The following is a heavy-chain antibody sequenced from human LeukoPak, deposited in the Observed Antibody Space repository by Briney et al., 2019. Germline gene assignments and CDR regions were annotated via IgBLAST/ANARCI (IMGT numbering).Heavy chain of an antibody. J-gene: IGHJ4*02. V-gene: IGHV3-74*01. Sequence: PGGSLRLSCAVSGFTFSSYGMHWVRHAPGKGLVWVSRINTDGSNTNYADSVKGRFTISRDNAKNSLYLQMNSLRAEDTAVYYCARERKYYYGSGSHTFDYWGQGTLVTVSS. CDR1: GFTFSSYG. CDR2: INTDGSNT. CDR3: ARERKYYYGSGSHTFDY. D-gene: IGHD3-10*01.